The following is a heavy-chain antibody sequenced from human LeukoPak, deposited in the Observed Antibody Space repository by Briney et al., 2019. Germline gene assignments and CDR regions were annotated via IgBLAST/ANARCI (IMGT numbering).Heavy chain of an antibody. CDR1: GGSFSGYY. CDR3: ARARNPYYYGSGKHYYMDV. D-gene: IGHD3-10*01. Sequence: SETLSLTCAVYGGSFSGYYWSWIRQPPGKGLEWIGEINHSGSTNYNPSLKSRVTISVDTSKNQFSLKLSSVTAADTAVYYCARARNPYYYGSGKHYYMDVWGKGTTVTISS. V-gene: IGHV4-34*01. CDR2: INHSGST. J-gene: IGHJ6*03.